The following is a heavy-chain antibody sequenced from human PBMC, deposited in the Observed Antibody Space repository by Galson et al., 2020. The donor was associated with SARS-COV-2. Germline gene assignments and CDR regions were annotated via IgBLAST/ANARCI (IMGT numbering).Heavy chain of an antibody. D-gene: IGHD2-2*01. CDR1: ADSTGTSSDY. J-gene: IGHJ5*02. CDR2: VYFTGST. Sequence: SETLSLTCSVSADSTGTSSDYWAWIRQPPGKGLEWIGNVYFTGSTYYNSSLKSRVTISVDTSKNQFSLKLTSVTAADTAVYYCARDQGPAANKWFDPWGQGALVTVSS. CDR3: ARDQGPAANKWFDP. V-gene: IGHV4-39*07.